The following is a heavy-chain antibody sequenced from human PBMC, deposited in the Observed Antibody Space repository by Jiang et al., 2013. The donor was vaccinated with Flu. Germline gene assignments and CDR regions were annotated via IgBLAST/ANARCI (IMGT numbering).Heavy chain of an antibody. CDR1: GGSISSSSYY. CDR3: ASLIRRRSSGWLALNYYYGMDV. V-gene: IGHV4-39*01. D-gene: IGHD6-19*01. J-gene: IGHJ6*02. CDR2: IYYSGST. Sequence: GSGLVKPSETLSLTCTVSGGSISSSSYYWGWIRQPPGKGLEWIGSIYYSGSTYYNPSLKSRVTISVDTSKNQFSLKLSSVTAADTAVYYCASLIRRRSSGWLALNYYYGMDVWGQGTTVTVSS.